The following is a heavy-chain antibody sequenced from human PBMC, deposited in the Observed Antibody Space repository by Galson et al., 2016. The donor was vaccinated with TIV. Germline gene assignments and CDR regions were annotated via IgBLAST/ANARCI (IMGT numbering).Heavy chain of an antibody. CDR1: GFTFNSYW. CDR3: AKENRGLAGSY. Sequence: SLRLSCAASGFTFNSYWMSWLRQAPGKGLEWVANIKQDGTEKYYVDSVKGRFTASRDNAKNSLYLQMNSLSAEDTAVYYCAKENRGLAGSYWGQGTLVTVSS. CDR2: IKQDGTEK. D-gene: IGHD6-19*01. V-gene: IGHV3-7*01. J-gene: IGHJ4*02.